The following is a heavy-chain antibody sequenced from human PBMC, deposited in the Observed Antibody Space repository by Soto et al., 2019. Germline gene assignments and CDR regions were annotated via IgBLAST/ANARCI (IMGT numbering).Heavy chain of an antibody. J-gene: IGHJ3*02. D-gene: IGHD3-3*01. CDR2: IKSKTDGGTT. Sequence: GGSLRLSCAASGFTFSNAWMNWVRQAPGKGLEWVGRIKSKTDGGTTDYAAPVKGRFTISRDDSKNTLYLQMNSLKTEDTAVYYCTLNYDFWSGYFRAFAFDIWGQGTMVTVSS. CDR1: GFTFSNAW. CDR3: TLNYDFWSGYFRAFAFDI. V-gene: IGHV3-15*07.